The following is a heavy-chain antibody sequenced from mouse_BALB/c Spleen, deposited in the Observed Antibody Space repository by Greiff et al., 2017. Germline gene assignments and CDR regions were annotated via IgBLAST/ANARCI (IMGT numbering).Heavy chain of an antibody. CDR2: IYPSDSYT. CDR3: TRRYDYDEGGYAMDY. Sequence: QVQLQQPGAELVRPGASVKLSCKASGYTFTSYWINWVKQRPGQGLEWIGNIYPSDSYTNYNQKFQDKATLTVDKSSSTAYMQLSSPTTEDSAVYYCTRRYDYDEGGYAMDYWGQGTSVTVSS. J-gene: IGHJ4*01. V-gene: IGHV1-69*02. D-gene: IGHD2-4*01. CDR1: GYTFTSYW.